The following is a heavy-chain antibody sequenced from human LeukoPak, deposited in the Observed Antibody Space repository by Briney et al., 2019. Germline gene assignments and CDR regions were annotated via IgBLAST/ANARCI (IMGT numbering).Heavy chain of an antibody. V-gene: IGHV3-23*01. Sequence: RPGGSLRLSCAASGLTFSSYVMSWVRQAPGKGLEWVSGISVSGGSTYYADSVKGRFTISRDNSKNTLFLQMNSLRAEDTAVYYCAKDRRSGSYWSSSPDAFDIWGQGTTVTVSS. D-gene: IGHD1-26*01. CDR1: GLTFSSYV. CDR2: ISVSGGST. CDR3: AKDRRSGSYWSSSPDAFDI. J-gene: IGHJ3*02.